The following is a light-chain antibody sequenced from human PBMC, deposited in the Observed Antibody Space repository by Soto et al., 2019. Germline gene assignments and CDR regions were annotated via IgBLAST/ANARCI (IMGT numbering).Light chain of an antibody. J-gene: IGKJ1*01. Sequence: DIQRTQCPSTLSASVGDRVTITCRASQSIRNWLAWYQQKPGRAPKLLIHQASTLQSGVPSRFSGSGSGTEFTLNISSLQPDDFATYYCQQYNSHSETFGQGTKVDIK. CDR1: QSIRNW. V-gene: IGKV1-5*03. CDR2: QAS. CDR3: QQYNSHSET.